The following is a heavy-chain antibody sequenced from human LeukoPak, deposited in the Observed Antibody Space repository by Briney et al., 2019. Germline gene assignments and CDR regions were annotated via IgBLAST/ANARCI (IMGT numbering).Heavy chain of an antibody. D-gene: IGHD3-10*01. V-gene: IGHV3-7*01. CDR1: GFTFSSYW. J-gene: IGHJ4*02. Sequence: GGSLRLSCAASGFTFSSYWMSWVRQAPGKGLEWVANIKQDGSEKYYVDSVKGRFTISRDNAKNSLYLQMNSLRAEGTAVYYCARGHGSGSYRYWGQGTLVTVSS. CDR3: ARGHGSGSYRY. CDR2: IKQDGSEK.